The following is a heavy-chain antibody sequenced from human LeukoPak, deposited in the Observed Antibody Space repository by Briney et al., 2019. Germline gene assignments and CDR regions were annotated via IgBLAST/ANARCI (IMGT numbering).Heavy chain of an antibody. D-gene: IGHD3-10*02. V-gene: IGHV4-30-4*01. CDR2: IYYSGST. Sequence: SETLSLTCTVSGGSISSGDYYWSWIRQPPGKGLGWIGYIYYSGSTYYNPSLKSRVTISVDTSKNQFSLKLSSVTAADTAVYYCASRTVRGVIIPYYYGMDVWGQGTTATVSS. J-gene: IGHJ6*02. CDR3: ASRTVRGVIIPYYYGMDV. CDR1: GGSISSGDYY.